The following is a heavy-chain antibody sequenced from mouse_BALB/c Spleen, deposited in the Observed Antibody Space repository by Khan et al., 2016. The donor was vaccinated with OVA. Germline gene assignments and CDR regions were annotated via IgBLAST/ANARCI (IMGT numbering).Heavy chain of an antibody. J-gene: IGHJ2*01. Sequence: QVQLKESGAELVRPGTSVKLSCTTSGYIFTSYWIHWVKQRSGQGLEWIARIYPGTDNSYYNAKFKDKATLTADKSSNTAYMQLSSLKSEDSDVYYCASDEGLYHVEHWGQGTTLTVSS. V-gene: IGHV1-76*01. CDR1: GYIFTSYW. CDR3: ASDEGLYHVEH. CDR2: IYPGTDNS.